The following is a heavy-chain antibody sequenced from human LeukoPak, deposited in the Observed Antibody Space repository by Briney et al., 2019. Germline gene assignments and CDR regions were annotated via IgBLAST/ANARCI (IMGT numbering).Heavy chain of an antibody. CDR2: IYSGGST. J-gene: IGHJ4*02. CDR1: GLTVSSNY. CDR3: ARTFIAASGYFDY. D-gene: IGHD6-13*01. Sequence: PGGSLRLSCAASGLTVSSNYVSWVRQAPGKGLEWVSVIYSGGSTYYADSVKGRFTISRDNSKNTLYLQMNSLRAEDTAVYYCARTFIAASGYFDYWGQGTLVTVSS. V-gene: IGHV3-53*01.